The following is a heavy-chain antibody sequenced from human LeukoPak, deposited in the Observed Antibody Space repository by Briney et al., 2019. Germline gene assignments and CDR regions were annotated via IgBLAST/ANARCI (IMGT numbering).Heavy chain of an antibody. V-gene: IGHV2-5*02. CDR1: GFSLSTSGVG. Sequence: SGPTLVNPTQTPTLTCTFSGFSLSTSGVGVGWIRQPPGKALEWLELFYWDDDKRYSPSLKSRLTITKDTSKNQVVLTMTDMDPVDTATYYCARIIVPQYYFDYWGQGTLVTVSS. J-gene: IGHJ4*02. CDR3: ARIIVPQYYFDY. CDR2: FYWDDDK. D-gene: IGHD2/OR15-2a*01.